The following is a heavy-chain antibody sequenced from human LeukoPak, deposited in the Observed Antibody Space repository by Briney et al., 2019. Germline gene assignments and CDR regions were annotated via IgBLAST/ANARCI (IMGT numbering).Heavy chain of an antibody. V-gene: IGHV4-59*01. Sequence: SETLSLTCTVSGDFMNTYYWSWIRQPPGKGLEWIGYIYYRVTSDYNPSLKSRVTMPVDMSTSQISLKLSSATAADTAVYYCAGAVGGDGSGSLWGPGTLVTVSS. CDR3: AGAVGGDGSGSL. D-gene: IGHD3-10*01. CDR1: GDFMNTYY. CDR2: IYYRVTS. J-gene: IGHJ4*02.